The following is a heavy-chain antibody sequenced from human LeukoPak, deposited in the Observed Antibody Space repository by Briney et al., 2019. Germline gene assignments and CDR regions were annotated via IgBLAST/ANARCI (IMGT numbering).Heavy chain of an antibody. V-gene: IGHV4-4*07. CDR1: AGSISGYY. D-gene: IGHD6-19*01. Sequence: SETLSLTCTVSAGSISGYYWSWIRQPAGKALEWIGRIYSTGSTNYNPSLKSRVTMSVDTSKNQFSLKLSSVTAADTAVYYCASLISGGWSSFDYWGQGTLVTVSS. CDR2: IYSTGST. J-gene: IGHJ4*02. CDR3: ASLISGGWSSFDY.